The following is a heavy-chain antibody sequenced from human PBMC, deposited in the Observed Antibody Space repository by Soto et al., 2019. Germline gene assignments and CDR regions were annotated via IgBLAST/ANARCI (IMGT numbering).Heavy chain of an antibody. V-gene: IGHV2-5*01. J-gene: IGHJ4*02. CDR3: ALDTSLRRVYDSSGYPY. Sequence: SGPTLVNPTQTLTLTCTFSGFSLSTSGVGVGWIRQPPGKALEWLALIYWNDDKRYSPSLKSRLTITKDTSKNQVVLTMTNMDPVDTATYYCALDTSLRRVYDSSGYPYWGQGTLVTVSS. CDR2: IYWNDDK. CDR1: GFSLSTSGVG. D-gene: IGHD3-22*01.